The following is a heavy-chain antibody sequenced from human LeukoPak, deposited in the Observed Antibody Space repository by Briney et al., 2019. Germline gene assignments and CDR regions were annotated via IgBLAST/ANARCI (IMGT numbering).Heavy chain of an antibody. D-gene: IGHD6-13*01. V-gene: IGHV1-2*02. Sequence: ASVKVSCKASGYTFTGYYMHWVRQAPGQGLEWMGWINPNSGGTNYAQKFQGRVTMTRDTSISTAYMELSRLRSDDTAVYYCARDGYSSYYYYYYYMDVWGKGTTVTVSS. CDR3: ARDGYSSYYYYYYYMDV. CDR2: INPNSGGT. J-gene: IGHJ6*03. CDR1: GYTFTGYY.